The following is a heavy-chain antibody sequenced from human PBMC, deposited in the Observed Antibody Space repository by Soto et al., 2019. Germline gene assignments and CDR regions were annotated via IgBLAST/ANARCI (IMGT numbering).Heavy chain of an antibody. CDR1: GFSLTTSGGG. CDR3: AHRVLRTVFGLVTTTAIYFDF. V-gene: IGHV2-5*02. D-gene: IGHD3-3*01. Sequence: QITLKESGPTVVKPTETLTLTCTFSGFSLTTSGGGVGWVRQSPGKAPEWLALMYWDDDKRYSTSLNSRLIITKDTSKNQVVLTMANVDPADTATYYCAHRVLRTVFGLVTTTAIYFDFWGPGTPVVVSS. CDR2: MYWDDDK. J-gene: IGHJ4*02.